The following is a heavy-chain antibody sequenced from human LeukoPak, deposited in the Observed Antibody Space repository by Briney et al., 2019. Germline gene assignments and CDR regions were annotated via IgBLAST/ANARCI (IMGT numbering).Heavy chain of an antibody. CDR1: GGSFSGYY. CDR2: INHSGST. V-gene: IGHV4-34*01. J-gene: IGHJ4*02. D-gene: IGHD6-6*01. Sequence: SETLSLTCAVYGGSFSGYYWSWIRQPPGKGLEWIGEINHSGSTNYNPSLKSRVTISVDTSKNQFSLNLSSVTAADTAVYYCARGHNRSSGRPDYWGQGTLVTVSA. CDR3: ARGHNRSSGRPDY.